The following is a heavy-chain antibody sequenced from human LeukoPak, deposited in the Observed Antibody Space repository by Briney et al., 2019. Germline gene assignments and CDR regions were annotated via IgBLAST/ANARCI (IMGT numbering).Heavy chain of an antibody. V-gene: IGHV3-74*01. J-gene: IGHJ4*02. CDR1: GITFSSYW. CDR2: INTDGSST. D-gene: IGHD2-15*01. CDR3: ASGCSVGSCYGDY. Sequence: GGSLRLSCAASGITFSSYWMHWVRQAPGKGLMWVSRINTDGSSTSYADSVKGRFTISRDNAKNTLYLQMNRLRAEDTAVYYCASGCSVGSCYGDYWGQGTLVTVSS.